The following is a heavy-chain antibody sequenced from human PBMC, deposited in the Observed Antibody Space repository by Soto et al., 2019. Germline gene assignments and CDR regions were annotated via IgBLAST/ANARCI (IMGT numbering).Heavy chain of an antibody. Sequence: SVKVSCKASGGTFSSYAISWVRQAPGQGLEWMGGIIPIFGTANYAQKFQGRVTITADESTSTAYMELSSLRSEDTAVYYCARGVTTDPSTLDDAFDIWGQGTMVT. CDR3: ARGVTTDPSTLDDAFDI. CDR2: IIPIFGTA. CDR1: GGTFSSYA. D-gene: IGHD3-22*01. V-gene: IGHV1-69*13. J-gene: IGHJ3*02.